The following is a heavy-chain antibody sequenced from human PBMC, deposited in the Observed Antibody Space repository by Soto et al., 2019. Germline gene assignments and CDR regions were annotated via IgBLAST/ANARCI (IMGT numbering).Heavy chain of an antibody. V-gene: IGHV3-33*01. D-gene: IGHD6-13*01. CDR3: ARDRLGHSSTGGGYYFDY. Sequence: GGSLRLSCAASGFTFSSYGMHWVRQAPGKGLEWVAVIWYDGSNKYYADSVKGRFTISRDNSKNTLYLQMNSLRAEDTAVYYCARDRLGHSSTGGGYYFDYWGQGTLVTVSS. CDR2: IWYDGSNK. CDR1: GFTFSSYG. J-gene: IGHJ4*02.